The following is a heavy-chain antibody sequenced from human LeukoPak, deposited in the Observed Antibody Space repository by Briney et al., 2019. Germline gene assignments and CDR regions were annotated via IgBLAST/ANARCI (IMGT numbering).Heavy chain of an antibody. D-gene: IGHD3-9*01. CDR1: GFSFSSYA. J-gene: IGHJ4*02. CDR2: ITSSGGST. V-gene: IGHV3-23*01. Sequence: PGGSLRLSCAASGFSFSSYAMIWVRQAPGKGLEWVSAITSSGGSTYYADSVKGRYTISSDNSKNTLYLQMNSLRAEDTAVYYCAKDNSYYDILTGFPCDYWGQGTLVTVSS. CDR3: AKDNSYYDILTGFPCDY.